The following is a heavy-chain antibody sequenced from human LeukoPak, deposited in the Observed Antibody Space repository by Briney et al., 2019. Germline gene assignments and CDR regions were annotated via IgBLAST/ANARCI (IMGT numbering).Heavy chain of an antibody. CDR2: INRDGTTT. J-gene: IGHJ4*02. Sequence: GGSLRLSCAASGFTFSSYWMHWVRQAPGKGLVWVSRINRDGTTTTYADSVKGRFTISRDNAMNTLYLQMNSLRAEDTAVYDCAREDSGAVALDYWGQGALVTVSS. V-gene: IGHV3-74*01. D-gene: IGHD6-19*01. CDR1: GFTFSSYW. CDR3: AREDSGAVALDY.